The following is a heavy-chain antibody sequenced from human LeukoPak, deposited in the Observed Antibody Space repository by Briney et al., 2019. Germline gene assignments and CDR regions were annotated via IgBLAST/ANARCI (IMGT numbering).Heavy chain of an antibody. CDR1: GVSISTYY. J-gene: IGHJ4*02. CDR3: ATAGGSYYSGWEFDS. CDR2: ILYTGNT. D-gene: IGHD2-15*01. Sequence: PSETLSLTCTVSGVSISTYYWSWIRQSPEKGLEWIGYILYTGNTNYNPSLKNRATISINTPKKQFSLNLSSVTAADTAVYYCATAGGSYYSGWEFDSWGQGTLVTVSS. V-gene: IGHV4-59*01.